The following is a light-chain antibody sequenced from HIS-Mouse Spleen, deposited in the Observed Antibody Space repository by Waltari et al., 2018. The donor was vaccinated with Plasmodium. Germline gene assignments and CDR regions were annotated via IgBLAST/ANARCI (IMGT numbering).Light chain of an antibody. CDR2: EDS. Sequence: SYELTQPPSVSVSPGQTARITCPGDALPKTYAYWYQQKSGQAPVLVIYEDSKRPSEIPERFSGSSSGTMATLTISGAQVEDEADYYCYSTDSSGNHRVFGGGTKLTVL. J-gene: IGLJ3*02. V-gene: IGLV3-10*01. CDR3: YSTDSSGNHRV. CDR1: ALPKTY.